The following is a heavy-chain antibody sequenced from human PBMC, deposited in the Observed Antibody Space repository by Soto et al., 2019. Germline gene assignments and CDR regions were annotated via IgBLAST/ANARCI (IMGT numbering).Heavy chain of an antibody. CDR3: AKVSSDRGYYYFAMDV. V-gene: IGHV3-30*18. D-gene: IGHD3-10*01. CDR2: ISYGGNEK. Sequence: GGSLRLSCAAPGFIFSSYPMHRVRQAPGKGLEWVAVISYGGNEKYYADSVEGRVTISRDNSKNMVYLQMNGLIPEDTAVFYCAKVSSDRGYYYFAMDVWGQGTTVTVSS. CDR1: GFIFSSYP. J-gene: IGHJ6*02.